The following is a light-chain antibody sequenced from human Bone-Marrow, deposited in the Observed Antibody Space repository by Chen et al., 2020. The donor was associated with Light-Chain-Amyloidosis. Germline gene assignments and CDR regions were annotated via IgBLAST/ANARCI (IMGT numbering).Light chain of an antibody. CDR3: QVWDRSSDRPV. V-gene: IGLV3-21*02. CDR2: DDS. J-gene: IGLJ3*02. CDR1: HIGSTS. Sequence: SYVLTQPSSVSGAPGQTATIACGANHIGSTSVHWYQQTPGQAPLLVVYDDSDRPSGIPERLSGSNSGNTATLTISRVEAGDEADYYCQVWDRSSDRPVFGGGTKLTVL.